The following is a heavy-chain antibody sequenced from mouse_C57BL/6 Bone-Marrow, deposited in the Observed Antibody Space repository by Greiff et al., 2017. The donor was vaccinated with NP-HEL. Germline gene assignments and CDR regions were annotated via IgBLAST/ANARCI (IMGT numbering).Heavy chain of an antibody. V-gene: IGHV5-6*01. D-gene: IGHD5-1-1*01. CDR1: GFTFSSYG. J-gene: IGHJ3*01. CDR2: ISSGGSYT. CDR3: ARRVYTPLAY. Sequence: VQLKESGGDLVKPGGSLKLSCAASGFTFSSYGMSWVRQTPDKRLEWVATISSGGSYTYYPDSVKGRFPISRDNAKNTLYLQMSSLKSEDTAMYCCARRVYTPLAYWGQGTLVTVSA.